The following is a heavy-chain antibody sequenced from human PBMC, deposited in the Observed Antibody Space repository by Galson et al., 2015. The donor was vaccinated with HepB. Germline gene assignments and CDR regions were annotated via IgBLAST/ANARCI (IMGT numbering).Heavy chain of an antibody. D-gene: IGHD2-15*01. Sequence: SLRLSCAGSGFNFSDYYMSWIRQAPGKGLEWVSYISGSSSSTKYAGSVKGRFSVSRDNAKKSLYLQMNSLQTEDTAVYYCARAAYCSGGSCWGFDYWGQGTLVTVSS. CDR3: ARAAYCSGGSCWGFDY. CDR1: GFNFSDYY. CDR2: ISGSSSST. V-gene: IGHV3-11*05. J-gene: IGHJ4*02.